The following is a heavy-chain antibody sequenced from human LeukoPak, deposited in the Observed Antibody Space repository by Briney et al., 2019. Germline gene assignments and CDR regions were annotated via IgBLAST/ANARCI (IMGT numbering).Heavy chain of an antibody. CDR2: ISAYNGNT. CDR3: ARDLGYCSSTSCSVSDY. Sequence: ASVKVSCKASGYTFTSYGISWVRQAPGQGLEWMGWISAYNGNTNYAQKLQGRVTITADESTSTAYMELSSLRSEDTAVYYCARDLGYCSSTSCSVSDYWGQGTLVTVSS. V-gene: IGHV1-18*01. D-gene: IGHD2-2*01. J-gene: IGHJ4*02. CDR1: GYTFTSYG.